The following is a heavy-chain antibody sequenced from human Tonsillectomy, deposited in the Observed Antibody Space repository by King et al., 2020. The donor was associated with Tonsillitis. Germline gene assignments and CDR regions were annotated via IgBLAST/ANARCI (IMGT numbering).Heavy chain of an antibody. D-gene: IGHD4-23*01. V-gene: IGHV1-18*04. CDR3: AREVSAKWELGY. CDR2: ISVYHGNP. Sequence: QLVQSGAEVKKPGASVKVSCKASGYIFTNFGITWVRQAPGQGLEWMGWISVYHGNPDYAQKLQGRVSMTTDKSTNTAYMELRSLTSDDTAVYFCAREVSAKWELGYWGKGTLGTVSS. J-gene: IGHJ4*02. CDR1: GYIFTNFG.